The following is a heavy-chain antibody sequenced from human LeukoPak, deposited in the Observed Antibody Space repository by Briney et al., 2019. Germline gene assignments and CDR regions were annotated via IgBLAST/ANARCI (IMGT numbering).Heavy chain of an antibody. V-gene: IGHV4-34*01. Sequence: SETLSLTCAVYGGSFSGYYWSWIRQPPGKGLEWIGEINHSGSTNYNPSLKSRVTISVDTSKNQFSLKLSSVTAADTAVYYCARGRGYDFWSGYYKPRGYYYYYMDAWGKGTTVTVSS. D-gene: IGHD3-3*01. CDR3: ARGRGYDFWSGYYKPRGYYYYYMDA. CDR2: INHSGST. CDR1: GGSFSGYY. J-gene: IGHJ6*03.